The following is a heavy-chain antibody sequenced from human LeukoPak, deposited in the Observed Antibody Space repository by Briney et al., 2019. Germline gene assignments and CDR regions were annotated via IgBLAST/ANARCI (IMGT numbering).Heavy chain of an antibody. CDR2: ISSSGSTI. Sequence: GGSLRLSCAASGFTFSSYEMNWVRQAPGKGLQWVSYISSSGSTIKYADSVKGRFTISRGNARNSVYLQMNSLRAEDTAFYYCARVGIVGATTGFDYWGQGTLVTVSS. CDR1: GFTFSSYE. V-gene: IGHV3-48*03. CDR3: ARVGIVGATTGFDY. J-gene: IGHJ4*02. D-gene: IGHD1-26*01.